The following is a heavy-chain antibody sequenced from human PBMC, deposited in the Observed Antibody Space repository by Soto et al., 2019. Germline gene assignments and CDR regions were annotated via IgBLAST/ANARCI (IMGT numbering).Heavy chain of an antibody. Sequence: SETLSLTCAASGESFSAFYWIWIRQPPGKGLEWIGEINHSGHTSYNPSLKSRVTISVDTSKNQFSLKLSSVTAADTAVYYCARGLRYYGSGSHYGLDVWGQGTTVT. J-gene: IGHJ6*02. D-gene: IGHD3-10*01. CDR3: ARGLRYYGSGSHYGLDV. CDR2: INHSGHT. CDR1: GESFSAFY. V-gene: IGHV4-34*01.